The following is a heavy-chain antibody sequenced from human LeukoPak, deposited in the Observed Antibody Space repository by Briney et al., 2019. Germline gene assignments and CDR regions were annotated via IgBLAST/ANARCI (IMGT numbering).Heavy chain of an antibody. Sequence: GGSLRLSCAASGFTFSSYGMHWVRQAPGKGLEWVAVISYDGSNKYYADSVKGRFTISRDNSKNTLYQQMNSLRAEDTAVYYCAKDLHYYDSSGYYFYYYGMDVWGQGTTVTVSS. J-gene: IGHJ6*02. CDR2: ISYDGSNK. CDR1: GFTFSSYG. V-gene: IGHV3-30*18. D-gene: IGHD3-22*01. CDR3: AKDLHYYDSSGYYFYYYGMDV.